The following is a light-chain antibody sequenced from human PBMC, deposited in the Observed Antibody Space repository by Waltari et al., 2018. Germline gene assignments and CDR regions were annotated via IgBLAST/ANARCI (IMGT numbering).Light chain of an antibody. CDR3: QQYYSSPRT. CDR2: WAS. V-gene: IGKV4-1*01. J-gene: IGKJ4*01. CDR1: QSVLYSSNNKNY. Sequence: DIVMTQSPDSLAVSLGERATINCKSSQSVLYSSNNKNYLTWYQHTPGQPPKLLIYWASTRESGVPDLFSGSGSGTDVTLTISSLQAEDVAVYYCQQYYSSPRTFGGGTKVEIK.